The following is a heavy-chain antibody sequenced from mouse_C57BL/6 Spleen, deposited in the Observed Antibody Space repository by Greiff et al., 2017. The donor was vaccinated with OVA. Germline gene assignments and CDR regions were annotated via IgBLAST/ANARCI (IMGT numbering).Heavy chain of an antibody. V-gene: IGHV1-15*01. Sequence: QVQLQQSGAELVRPGASVTLSCTASGYTFTDYEMHWVKQTPVHGLEWIGAIGPETGGTAYNQKFKGKAILTADKSSSTAYMELRSLTSEDSAVYDGTRSEVTTRDAMDYWGKGTSVTVSS. J-gene: IGHJ4*01. D-gene: IGHD2-2*01. CDR1: GYTFTDYE. CDR3: TRSEVTTRDAMDY. CDR2: IGPETGGT.